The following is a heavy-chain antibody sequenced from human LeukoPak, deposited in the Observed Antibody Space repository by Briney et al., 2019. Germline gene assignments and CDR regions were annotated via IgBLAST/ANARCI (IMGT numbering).Heavy chain of an antibody. CDR2: IYNSGST. V-gene: IGHV4-59*01. Sequence: SETLSLTCTVSGGSISNYYWSWIRQPPGKGLEWIGYIYNSGSTNYNPSLTSRGTISVDTSKNQLSLNLRSVTAADTAAYYCARVGTSGSSVAYDYWGQGTLVTVSS. J-gene: IGHJ4*02. CDR1: GGSISNYY. CDR3: ARVGTSGSSVAYDY. D-gene: IGHD3-10*01.